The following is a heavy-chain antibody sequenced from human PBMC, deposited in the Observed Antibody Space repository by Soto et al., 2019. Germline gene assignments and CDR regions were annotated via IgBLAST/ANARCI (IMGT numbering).Heavy chain of an antibody. Sequence: GGSLRLSCAASGFTFSSYGMHWVRQAPGKGLEWVAVISYDGSNKYYADSVKGRFTISRDNSKNTLYLQMNSLRAEDTAVYYCAKDLEILWFGESRPTGAFDIWGQGTMVTVSS. D-gene: IGHD3-10*01. CDR1: GFTFSSYG. CDR2: ISYDGSNK. J-gene: IGHJ3*02. V-gene: IGHV3-30*18. CDR3: AKDLEILWFGESRPTGAFDI.